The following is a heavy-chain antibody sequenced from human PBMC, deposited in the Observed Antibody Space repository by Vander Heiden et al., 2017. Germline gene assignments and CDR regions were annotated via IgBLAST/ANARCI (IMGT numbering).Heavy chain of an antibody. D-gene: IGHD4-17*01. V-gene: IGHV3-7*01. CDR1: GVTFSSYW. Sequence: EVQLVESGGGLVQPGGSLILSCAAPGVTFSSYWMSRIRQDPGKGLEWVANIEQDGSEKYYVDSVKGRFTISRDNAKNSLYLQMNSLRAEDTAVYYCASASDYQYYYYGMDVWGQGTTVTVSS. J-gene: IGHJ6*02. CDR2: IEQDGSEK. CDR3: ASASDYQYYYYGMDV.